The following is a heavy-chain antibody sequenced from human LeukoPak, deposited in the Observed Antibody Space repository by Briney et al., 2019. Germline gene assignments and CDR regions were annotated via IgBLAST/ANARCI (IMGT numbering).Heavy chain of an antibody. Sequence: GESLTISCEGSGYFFNTYWGAWVRQPPGKGREWMGIITPDDSYTRYSPSFAGHITISADKSISTAYLQWTSLKASDSAMYYCARYTGSFTPLDYWGQGTLVTVSS. J-gene: IGHJ4*02. CDR3: ARYTGSFTPLDY. V-gene: IGHV5-51*01. D-gene: IGHD3-10*01. CDR1: GYFFNTYW. CDR2: ITPDDSYT.